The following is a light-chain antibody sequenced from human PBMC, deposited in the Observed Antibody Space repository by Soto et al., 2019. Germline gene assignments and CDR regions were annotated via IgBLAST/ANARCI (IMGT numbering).Light chain of an antibody. CDR3: AAWDDSLNGVV. V-gene: IGLV1-36*01. Sequence: QSVLTQPPSVSEAPRQRVTISCSGSSSNIGNNAVNWYQQLPGKAPKLLIYYDDLLPSGVSDRFSGSKSGTSASQAISGLQSEDDADYYCAAWDDSLNGVVFGGGTKVTVL. J-gene: IGLJ2*01. CDR2: YDD. CDR1: SSNIGNNA.